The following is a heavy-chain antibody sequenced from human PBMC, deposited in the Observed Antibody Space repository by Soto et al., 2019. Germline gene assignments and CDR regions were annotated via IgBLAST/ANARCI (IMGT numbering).Heavy chain of an antibody. D-gene: IGHD1-1*01. V-gene: IGHV4-31*03. J-gene: IGHJ6*02. CDR2: IDRSGST. CDR3: ARDSGGNSENYSGLDV. Sequence: QVQLQESGPGLVKPSQTLSLSCNVYGVSVSSGDYYWSWIRQHAGGGLEWIGYIDRSGSTYYKPSLRGRVSMSVDTSTNQIYLKLLSVTAADTAMYYWARDSGGNSENYSGLDVWGHGTTVTVSS. CDR1: GVSVSSGDYY.